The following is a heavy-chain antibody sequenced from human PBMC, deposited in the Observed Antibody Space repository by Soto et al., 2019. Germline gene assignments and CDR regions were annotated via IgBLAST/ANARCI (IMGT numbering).Heavy chain of an antibody. V-gene: IGHV3-30*14. CDR2: MTYDGATE. D-gene: IGHD3-3*02. CDR1: GFTFSAYV. Sequence: QVRLVESGGGVVQPGTSLRLSCAASGFTFSAYVIHWVRQAAGKGLEWVASMTYDGATEYYADSVKGRFTMSRDNSKRALSLQRNSLRPDDTAVYYWARVRLSIAVNAALDVWGQGTKVTVSS. CDR3: ARVRLSIAVNAALDV. J-gene: IGHJ3*01.